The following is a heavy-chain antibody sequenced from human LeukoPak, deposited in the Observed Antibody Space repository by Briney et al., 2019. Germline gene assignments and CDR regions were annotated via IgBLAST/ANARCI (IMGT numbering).Heavy chain of an antibody. CDR3: AKGAGVHDAFDI. CDR2: IWYDGSNK. Sequence: PGRSLRLSCAASGFTFSTYAMHWVRQAPGKGLEWVALIWYDGSNKYYTDSVKGRFTISRDNSKNTLYLQMNSLRAEDTAVYFCAKGAGVHDAFDIWGQGTMVTVSS. D-gene: IGHD6-19*01. V-gene: IGHV3-33*06. CDR1: GFTFSTYA. J-gene: IGHJ3*02.